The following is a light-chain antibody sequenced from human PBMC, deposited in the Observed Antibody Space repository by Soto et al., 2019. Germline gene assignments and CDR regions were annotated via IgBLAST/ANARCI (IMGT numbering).Light chain of an antibody. J-gene: IGKJ5*01. CDR2: GAS. V-gene: IGKV3-20*01. CDR1: QSVSSSY. CDR3: QQYNGPPPT. Sequence: EIVLTQSPGTMSLSPGERVTLSCRASQSVSSSYLAWYQQKPGQAPRLLFYGASSRATGIPDRFSGSGSGTDFTLTITRLEPEDSAVYFCQQYNGPPPTFGQGTRLEIK.